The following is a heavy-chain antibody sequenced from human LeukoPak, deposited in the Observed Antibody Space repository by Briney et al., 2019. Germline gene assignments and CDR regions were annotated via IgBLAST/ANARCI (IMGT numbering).Heavy chain of an antibody. CDR3: AKDGTSSWFGEAT. D-gene: IGHD6-13*01. CDR1: GFTFSDYG. Sequence: GGSLRLSCAASGFTFSDYGMQWVRQAPGKGLEWVALISTDGSYKDYADSVKGRLTLSRDNSKNTLFLQMNSLRVEDTAVYYCAKDGTSSWFGEATWGQGTLVTVSS. V-gene: IGHV3-30*18. CDR2: ISTDGSYK. J-gene: IGHJ5*02.